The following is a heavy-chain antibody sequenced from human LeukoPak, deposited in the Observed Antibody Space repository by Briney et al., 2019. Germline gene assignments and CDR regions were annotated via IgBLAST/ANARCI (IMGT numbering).Heavy chain of an antibody. D-gene: IGHD6-13*01. V-gene: IGHV4-59*01. CDR1: GGSIGTYS. J-gene: IGHJ4*02. CDR2: IYYSGTT. CDR3: ARGVYIAAAQYGY. Sequence: SETLSLTCTVSGGSIGTYSWNWIRQPPGEGLEWIGYIYYSGTTNYNPPLKSRVTISVDTSKNQFSLKLSSVTAADTAVYYCARGVYIAAAQYGYWGQGTLVTVSS.